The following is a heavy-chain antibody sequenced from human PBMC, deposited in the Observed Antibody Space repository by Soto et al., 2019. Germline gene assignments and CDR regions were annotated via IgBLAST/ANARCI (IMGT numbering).Heavy chain of an antibody. Sequence: QMQLVQSGPEVKKPGTSVKVSCKASGFTFTSSAMQWVRQARGQRLEWIGWIVVGSGNTNYAQKFQERVTITRDMSTSTAYMELSSLRSEDTAVYYCVAGIVVVPAAANWYFDLWGRGTLVTVSS. J-gene: IGHJ2*01. CDR2: IVVGSGNT. CDR1: GFTFTSSA. D-gene: IGHD2-2*01. V-gene: IGHV1-58*02. CDR3: VAGIVVVPAAANWYFDL.